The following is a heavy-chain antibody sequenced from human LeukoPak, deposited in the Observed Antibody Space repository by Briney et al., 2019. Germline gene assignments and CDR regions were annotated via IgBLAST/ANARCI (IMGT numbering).Heavy chain of an antibody. J-gene: IGHJ1*01. CDR3: ATYVIAAAGTGYFQH. D-gene: IGHD6-13*01. CDR1: GGSISSYY. V-gene: IGHV4-4*07. CDR2: IYTSGST. Sequence: PSETLSLTCTVSGGSISSYYWSWIRQPAGKGLEWIGRIYTSGSTNYNPTLKSRVTMSVDTSKNQFSLKLSSVTAADTAVYYCATYVIAAAGTGYFQHWGQGTLVTVSS.